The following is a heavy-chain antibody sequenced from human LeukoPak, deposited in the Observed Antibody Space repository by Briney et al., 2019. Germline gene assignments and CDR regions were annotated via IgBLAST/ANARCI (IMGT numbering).Heavy chain of an antibody. J-gene: IGHJ4*02. Sequence: GGSLRLSCAASGFTLNSYWMSWVRQAPGKGLEWVANIQQDETEKYYVDSVKGRFSISRDNAKNSLYLQMNSLRAEDTAVYYCARDSGQHRWLLSDFDYWGQGTLVTVSS. CDR2: IQQDETEK. D-gene: IGHD3-3*01. V-gene: IGHV3-7*01. CDR3: ARDSGQHRWLLSDFDY. CDR1: GFTLNSYW.